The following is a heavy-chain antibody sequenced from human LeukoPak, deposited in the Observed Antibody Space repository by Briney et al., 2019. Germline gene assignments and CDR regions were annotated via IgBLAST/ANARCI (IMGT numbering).Heavy chain of an antibody. CDR2: IQYDGDFK. CDR1: GFTFSTYG. CDR3: AKTSDQLLYSKFDY. D-gene: IGHD2-2*02. V-gene: IGHV3-30*02. J-gene: IGHJ4*02. Sequence: GGSLRLSCAASGFTFSTYGMHWVRQAPSKGLEWVAFIQYDGDFKYYADSVKGRFTISRDNSKNTLYLQMNSLRAEDTAVYYCAKTSDQLLYSKFDYWGQGTLVTVSS.